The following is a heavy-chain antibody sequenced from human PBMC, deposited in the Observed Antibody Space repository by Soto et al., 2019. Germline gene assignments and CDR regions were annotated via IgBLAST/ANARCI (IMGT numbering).Heavy chain of an antibody. V-gene: IGHV3-30*18. D-gene: IGHD2-21*02. Sequence: QVQLVESGGGVVQPGRSLRLSCAASGFTFSSYGMHWVRQAPGKGLEWVAVISYDGSNKYYADSVKGRFTICRDNSKNTLYLQMNSLRAEDTAVYYCAKDSRIVVVTAPYDYWGQGTLVTVSS. CDR2: ISYDGSNK. CDR3: AKDSRIVVVTAPYDY. J-gene: IGHJ4*02. CDR1: GFTFSSYG.